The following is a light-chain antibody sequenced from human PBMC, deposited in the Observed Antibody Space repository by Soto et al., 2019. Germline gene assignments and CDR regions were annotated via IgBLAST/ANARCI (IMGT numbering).Light chain of an antibody. CDR3: SSYTSTSTYV. CDR2: EVI. V-gene: IGLV2-14*01. CDR1: SSDVGGYHY. Sequence: QPVLTQPASVSGSPGQSITISCTGTSSDVGGYHYVSWYQQHPGKAPKLMIYEVINRPSGVSNRFSASKSGNTASLTISGLQAEDEADYYCSSYTSTSTYVFGTGTKVTVL. J-gene: IGLJ1*01.